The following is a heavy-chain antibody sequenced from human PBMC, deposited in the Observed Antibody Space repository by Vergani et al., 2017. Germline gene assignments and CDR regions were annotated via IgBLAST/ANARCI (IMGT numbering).Heavy chain of an antibody. CDR3: ARDAAYCGGDCSPNWFDP. CDR1: VGTFSSYA. J-gene: IGHJ5*02. V-gene: IGHV1-69*13. Sequence: QVQLVQSGAEVKKPGSSVKVSCKASVGTFSSYAISWVRQAPGQGLEWMGRIIPIFGTANYAQKFQGRVTITADESTSTAYMGLSSLRSEDTAVYYCARDAAYCGGDCSPNWFDPWGQGTLVTVSS. D-gene: IGHD2-21*02. CDR2: IIPIFGTA.